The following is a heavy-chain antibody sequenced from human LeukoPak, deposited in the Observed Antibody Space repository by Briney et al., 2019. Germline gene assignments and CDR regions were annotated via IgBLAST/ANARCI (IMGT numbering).Heavy chain of an antibody. D-gene: IGHD3-22*01. V-gene: IGHV4-34*01. CDR3: ASGSNSSGSSDY. CDR1: GGSFSGYY. J-gene: IGHJ4*02. Sequence: SSETLSLTCAVYGGSFSGYYWSWIRQPPGKGLEWIGEINHSGSTNYNLSLKSRVTISVDTSKNQFSLKLSSVTAADTAVYYCASGSNSSGSSDYWGQGTLVTVSS. CDR2: INHSGST.